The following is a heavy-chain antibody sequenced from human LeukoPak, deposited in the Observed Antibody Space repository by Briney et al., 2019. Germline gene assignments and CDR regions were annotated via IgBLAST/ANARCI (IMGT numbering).Heavy chain of an antibody. V-gene: IGHV3-48*01. J-gene: IGHJ6*03. D-gene: IGHD1-26*01. Sequence: GGSLRLSCAASGFTFSSYSMNWVRQAPGKGLEWVSYISSSSSTIYYADSVKGRFTISRDNAKNSLYLQMNSLRAEDTAVYYCARVGGATHYYYYYYYMDVWGKGTMXTVSS. CDR2: ISSSSSTI. CDR3: ARVGGATHYYYYYYYMDV. CDR1: GFTFSSYS.